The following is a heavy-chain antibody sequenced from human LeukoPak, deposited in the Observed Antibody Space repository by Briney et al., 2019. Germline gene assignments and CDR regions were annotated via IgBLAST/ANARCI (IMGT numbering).Heavy chain of an antibody. CDR3: ARAYYYGSGSSRQFDY. D-gene: IGHD3-10*01. V-gene: IGHV4-38-2*02. CDR2: IYHSGST. J-gene: IGHJ4*02. Sequence: SETLSLTCTVSGYSISSGYYWGWIRQPPGKGLEWIGSIYHSGSTYYNPSLKSRVTISVDTSKNQFSLKLSSVTAADTAVYYCARAYYYGSGSSRQFDYWGQGTLVTVSS. CDR1: GYSISSGYY.